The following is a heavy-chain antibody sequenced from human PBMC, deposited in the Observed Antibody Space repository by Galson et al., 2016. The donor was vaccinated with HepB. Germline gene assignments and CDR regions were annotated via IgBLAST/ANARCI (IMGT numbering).Heavy chain of an antibody. V-gene: IGHV3-66*01. CDR3: ARFGGSLGMDV. Sequence: SLRLSCAASGFTFDDYAMHWVRQAPGSGLEWVSVIYGGGSTFYADSVKGRFTISRDNSKNTLYLQMNSLTAEDTAVYYCARFGGSLGMDVWGQGTTVTVSS. J-gene: IGHJ6*02. D-gene: IGHD2-15*01. CDR1: GFTFDDYA. CDR2: IYGGGST.